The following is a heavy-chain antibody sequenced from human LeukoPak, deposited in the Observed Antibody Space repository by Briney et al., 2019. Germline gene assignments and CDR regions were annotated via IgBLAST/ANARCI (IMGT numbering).Heavy chain of an antibody. CDR2: ISSNGGST. D-gene: IGHD6-13*01. CDR3: ARGIAAAANRVYYFDY. Sequence: GGSLRLSCAASGFTFSSYAMPWVRQAPGKGLEYVSAISSNGGSTYYANSVKGRFTISRDNSKNTLYLQMGSLRAEDMAVYYCARGIAAAANRVYYFDYWGQGTLVTVSS. CDR1: GFTFSSYA. J-gene: IGHJ4*02. V-gene: IGHV3-64*01.